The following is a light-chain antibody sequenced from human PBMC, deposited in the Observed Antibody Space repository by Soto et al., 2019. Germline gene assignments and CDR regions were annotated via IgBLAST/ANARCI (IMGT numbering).Light chain of an antibody. CDR2: GAS. J-gene: IGKJ1*01. CDR1: QSVSSN. V-gene: IGKV3-15*01. CDR3: QQYNSYST. Sequence: EIVMTQSPATLSASPGERATLSCRASQSVSSNLAWYQQKPGQAPRLLIYGASTRATGIPARFSGSGSGTEFTLTISSLQPDDFATYYCQQYNSYSTFGQGTKVDIK.